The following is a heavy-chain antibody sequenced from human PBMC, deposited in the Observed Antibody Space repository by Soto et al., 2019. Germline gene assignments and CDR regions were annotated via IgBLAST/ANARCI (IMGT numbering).Heavy chain of an antibody. Sequence: AHLVESGGGLVKPGGSLRLSCEASAFTFDSHTMNWVRQAPGKGLEWVSSIDSGGSRTFYADTVKGRFTISRDNAKNSLFLQMNSLRAEDTAVYFCTREVQPGVRREYDYWGQGTLVTVSS. J-gene: IGHJ4*02. D-gene: IGHD1-1*01. V-gene: IGHV3-21*01. CDR1: AFTFDSHT. CDR2: IDSGGSRT. CDR3: TREVQPGVRREYDY.